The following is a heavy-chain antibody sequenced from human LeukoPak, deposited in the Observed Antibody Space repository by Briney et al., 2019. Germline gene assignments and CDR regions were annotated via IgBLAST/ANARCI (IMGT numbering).Heavy chain of an antibody. D-gene: IGHD2-15*01. Sequence: PGGSLRLSCAASGFTFDTYAMSWVRQAPGKGLEWVAVISYDGSNKYYADSVKGRFTISRDNSENTLYLQMNSLRAEDTAVYYCARDPCGGSCAPDGNDYYYYGMDVWGQGTTVTVSS. J-gene: IGHJ6*02. CDR3: ARDPCGGSCAPDGNDYYYYGMDV. V-gene: IGHV3-30-3*01. CDR1: GFTFDTYA. CDR2: ISYDGSNK.